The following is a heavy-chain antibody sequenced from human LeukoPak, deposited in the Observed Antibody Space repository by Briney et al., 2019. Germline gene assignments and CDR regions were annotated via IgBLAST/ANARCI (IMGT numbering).Heavy chain of an antibody. CDR1: GGYISSGGFY. CDR3: ARDPDTFGGVIPSPTYDY. J-gene: IGHJ4*02. Sequence: SQTLSLTCTVSGGYISSGGFYWSWIRQPAGKGLEWIGRIYPSGSTNYNPSLKSRVTISVDTSKNQFSLKLSSVTAADTAVYYCARDPDTFGGVIPSPTYDYWGQGTLVTVSS. V-gene: IGHV4-61*02. CDR2: IYPSGST. D-gene: IGHD3-16*02.